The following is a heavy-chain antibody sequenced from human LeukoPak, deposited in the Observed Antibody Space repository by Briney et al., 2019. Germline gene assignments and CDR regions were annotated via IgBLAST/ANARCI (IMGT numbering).Heavy chain of an antibody. J-gene: IGHJ5*02. CDR1: GYVFTSYG. D-gene: IGHD6-13*01. CDR2: MDPQNGNT. Sequence: ASVKVSCKASGYVFTSYGINWVRQATGQGLEWMGWMDPQNGNTGSAQKFQGRVTMTRNTSISTAYMELSSLRSEDTAVYYCARRGRRIAAANWFDPWGQGTLVTVSS. V-gene: IGHV1-8*01. CDR3: ARRGRRIAAANWFDP.